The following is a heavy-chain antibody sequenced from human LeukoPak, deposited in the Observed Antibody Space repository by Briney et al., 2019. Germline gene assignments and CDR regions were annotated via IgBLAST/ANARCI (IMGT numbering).Heavy chain of an antibody. V-gene: IGHV1-2*02. D-gene: IGHD2-21*02. CDR3: ARDRLSGYQYMDI. CDR2: INPTSGGT. Sequence: ASLNVSCKASGYTFTGYYLHWLRQAPGQGLEWMGWINPTSGGTKYAQKFQGRVTMTRDPSISTAYMELSRLKSDVTAVYYCARDRLSGYQYMDIWGKGTTVTISS. CDR1: GYTFTGYY. J-gene: IGHJ6*03.